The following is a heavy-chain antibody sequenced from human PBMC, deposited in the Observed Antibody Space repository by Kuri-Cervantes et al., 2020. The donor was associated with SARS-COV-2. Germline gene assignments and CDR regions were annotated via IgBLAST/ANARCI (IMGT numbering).Heavy chain of an antibody. V-gene: IGHV4-39*07. CDR3: ASSILGYSYGCPFDY. Sequence: SETLSLTCTVSGGSISSSSYYWGWIRQPPGKGLEWIGSIYYSGSTYYNPSLKSRVTISVDTSKNQFSLKLSSVTAADTAVYYCASSILGYSYGCPFDYWGQGTLVTVSS. CDR1: GGSISSSSYY. J-gene: IGHJ4*02. D-gene: IGHD5-18*01. CDR2: IYYSGST.